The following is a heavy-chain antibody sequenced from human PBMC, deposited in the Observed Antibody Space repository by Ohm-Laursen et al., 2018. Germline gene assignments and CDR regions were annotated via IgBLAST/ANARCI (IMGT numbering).Heavy chain of an antibody. D-gene: IGHD3-22*01. V-gene: IGHV1-46*01. CDR1: GYTFTSYY. Sequence: GASVKVSCTTSGYTFTSYYLHWVRQSPGQGLEWMGIINPSGGSTSYAQKFQGRVTMTRDTSTSTVYMELSSLRSEDTAVYYCARDRGMIVDRFDYWGQGTLVTVSS. J-gene: IGHJ4*02. CDR3: ARDRGMIVDRFDY. CDR2: INPSGGST.